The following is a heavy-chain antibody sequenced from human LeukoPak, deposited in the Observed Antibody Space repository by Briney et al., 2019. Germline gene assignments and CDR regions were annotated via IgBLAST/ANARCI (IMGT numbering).Heavy chain of an antibody. CDR1: RFSFSDYD. Sequence: GRSLRLSCRASRFSFSDYDMHWVRQAPGKGLEWVAVISSDGSRKHYGDSVKGRFTISRDNSKNTLYLEMNSLRADDTAVYYCAKDGVWFGEMENWLDPWGQGTLVTVSS. CDR2: ISSDGSRK. D-gene: IGHD3-10*01. J-gene: IGHJ5*02. V-gene: IGHV3-30*18. CDR3: AKDGVWFGEMENWLDP.